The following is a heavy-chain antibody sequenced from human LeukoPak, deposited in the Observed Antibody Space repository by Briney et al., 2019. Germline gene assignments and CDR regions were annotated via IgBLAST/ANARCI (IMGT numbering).Heavy chain of an antibody. D-gene: IGHD5-18*01. CDR3: ARDSDSYGYYYLRY. CDR1: GFTVSSNY. J-gene: IGHJ4*02. V-gene: IGHV3-53*01. Sequence: GGSLRLSCAASGFTVSSNYMSWVRQAPGKGLEWVSVIYSGGSTYYADSVKGRFTISRDNSKNTLYLQMNSLRAEDTAVYYCARDSDSYGYYYLRYWGQGTLVTVSS. CDR2: IYSGGST.